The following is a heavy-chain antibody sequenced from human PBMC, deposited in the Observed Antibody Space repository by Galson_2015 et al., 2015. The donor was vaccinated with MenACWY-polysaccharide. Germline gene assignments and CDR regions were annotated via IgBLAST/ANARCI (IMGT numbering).Heavy chain of an antibody. CDR2: ISGSSSTI. D-gene: IGHD2-15*01. CDR1: GFTFSTYS. J-gene: IGHJ3*02. CDR3: ARDVKVVAAMDAFDI. Sequence: SLRLSCAASGFTFSTYSMTWVRQAPGKGLEWVSYISGSSSTIYYADSVKGRFTISRDNAKNSLYLQMDSLRDDDTAVYYCARDVKVVAAMDAFDIWGQGTMVTVSS. V-gene: IGHV3-48*02.